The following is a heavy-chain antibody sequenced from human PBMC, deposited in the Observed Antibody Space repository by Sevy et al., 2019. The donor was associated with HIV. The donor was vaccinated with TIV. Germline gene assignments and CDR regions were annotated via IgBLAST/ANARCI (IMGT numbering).Heavy chain of an antibody. J-gene: IGHJ3*02. CDR3: AKTGGDTAIIDI. Sequence: GGSLRLSCAASGFTFSSYAMSWVRQAPGKGLEWVSAISGSGGSTYYANSVKGRFTISRDNSKNTLYLQMNSLRAEDRAVYYCAKTGGDTAIIDIWGQGTIVTVSS. CDR2: ISGSGGST. V-gene: IGHV3-23*01. CDR1: GFTFSSYA. D-gene: IGHD5-18*01.